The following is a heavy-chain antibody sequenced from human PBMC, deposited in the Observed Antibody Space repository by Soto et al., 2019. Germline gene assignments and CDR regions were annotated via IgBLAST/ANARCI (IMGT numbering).Heavy chain of an antibody. V-gene: IGHV1-69*02. CDR2: IITILDIA. J-gene: IGHJ4*02. Sequence: SVKVSCKASGGTFSSYTISWVRQAPGQRLEWMGRIITILDIANYAQKLQGRVTITADKSTSTAYMELSSLRSEDTAVYYCARDDPWILGYWGQGTLVTVST. CDR1: GGTFSSYT. CDR3: ARDDPWILGY. D-gene: IGHD5-18*01.